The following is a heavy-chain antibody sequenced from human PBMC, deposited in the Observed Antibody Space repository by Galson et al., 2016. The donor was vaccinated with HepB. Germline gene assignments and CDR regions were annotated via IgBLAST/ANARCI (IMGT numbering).Heavy chain of an antibody. CDR1: GFTFDDYA. V-gene: IGHV3-9*01. CDR2: IGWNSAYI. CDR3: AKARSTNAYKVFDY. D-gene: IGHD5-24*01. Sequence: SLRLSCAASGFTFDDYAMHWVRQTPGKGLEWVSGIGWNSAYIDYADSVKGRFTISRDNAKHSLYLQMDSLRPEDTALYYCAKARSTNAYKVFDYWGQGILVAVSS. J-gene: IGHJ4*02.